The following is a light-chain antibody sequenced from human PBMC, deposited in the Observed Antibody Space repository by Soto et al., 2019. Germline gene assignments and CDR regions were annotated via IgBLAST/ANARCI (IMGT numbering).Light chain of an antibody. CDR2: GAS. CDR3: QQFQKWPLT. V-gene: IGKV3-15*01. J-gene: IGKJ4*01. CDR1: ESASSN. Sequence: EIVMTQSPATVSVSPGERATLSCRASESASSNLAWYQQKPGQAPRLLIYGASTRATGIPARFSRSGSGKEFPPNISSLQAEGFSVYYWQQFQKWPLTFGGGTNVEIK.